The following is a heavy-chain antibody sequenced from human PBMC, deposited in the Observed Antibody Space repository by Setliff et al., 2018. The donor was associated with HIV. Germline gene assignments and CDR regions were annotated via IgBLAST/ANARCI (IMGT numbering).Heavy chain of an antibody. CDR1: GFTFSSYW. D-gene: IGHD2-15*01. CDR2: ISADGSDT. J-gene: IGHJ5*02. V-gene: IGHV3-74*01. Sequence: GGSLRLSCAASGFTFSSYWIHWVRQAPGKGLVWVSRISADGSDTSYADSVKGRFTISRDNSKNTPYLQMISLRAEDTAVYYCVQDPGPRIENWIDPWGQGTLVTVSS. CDR3: VQDPGPRIENWIDP.